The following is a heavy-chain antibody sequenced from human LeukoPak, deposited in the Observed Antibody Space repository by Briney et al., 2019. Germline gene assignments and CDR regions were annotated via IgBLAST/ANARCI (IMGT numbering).Heavy chain of an antibody. V-gene: IGHV4-30-2*01. Sequence: SQTLSLTRTVSGGSISSGGYYWSWIRQPPGKGLEWIGYFYHSGSTYYNSSLKSRVTISVDRSKNQFSLKLRSVTAADTAVYYCARARVGATLQYYFDYWGQGTLVTVSS. J-gene: IGHJ4*02. CDR2: FYHSGST. D-gene: IGHD1-26*01. CDR3: ARARVGATLQYYFDY. CDR1: GGSISSGGYY.